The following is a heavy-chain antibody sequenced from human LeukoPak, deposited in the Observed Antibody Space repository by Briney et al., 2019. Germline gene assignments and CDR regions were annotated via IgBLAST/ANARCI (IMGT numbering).Heavy chain of an antibody. CDR1: GFTFSSHA. J-gene: IGHJ5*02. D-gene: IGHD3-3*01. CDR3: AKLRFLEWYPAWLDP. CDR2: INPGGNEK. Sequence: GGSLRLSCAASGFTFSSHAMSWVRQAPGKGLEWVANINPGGNEKYHVDSVRGRFTISRDNAKNTLFLQMNSLRDEDTAVYYCAKLRFLEWYPAWLDPWGQGTLVTVSS. V-gene: IGHV3-7*03.